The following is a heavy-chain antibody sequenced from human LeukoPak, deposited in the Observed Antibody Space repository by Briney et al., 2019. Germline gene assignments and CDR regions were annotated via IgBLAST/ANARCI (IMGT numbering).Heavy chain of an antibody. CDR3: ASGGFGELPSFDY. Sequence: SETLSLTCNVSGGSISSAYWSWIRQPPGKGLEWIGYIYYSGSTNYNPSLKSRVTISVDTSKNQFSLKLSSVTAADTAVYYCASGGFGELPSFDYWGQGTLVTVSS. CDR2: IYYSGST. J-gene: IGHJ4*02. D-gene: IGHD3-10*01. V-gene: IGHV4-59*01. CDR1: GGSISSAY.